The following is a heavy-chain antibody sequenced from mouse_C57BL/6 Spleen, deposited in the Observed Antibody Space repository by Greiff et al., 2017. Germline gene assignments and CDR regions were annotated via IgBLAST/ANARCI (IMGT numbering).Heavy chain of an antibody. CDR1: GYTFTDYN. CDR3: ARGPIYYYGSSSFDY. D-gene: IGHD1-1*01. CDR2: INPNNGGT. Sequence: EVHLVESGPELVKPGASVKIPCKASGYTFTDYNMDWVKQSHGKSLEWIGDINPNNGGTIYNQKFKGKATLTVDKSSSTAYMELRSLTSEDTAVYYCARGPIYYYGSSSFDYWGQGTTLTVSS. V-gene: IGHV1-18*01. J-gene: IGHJ2*01.